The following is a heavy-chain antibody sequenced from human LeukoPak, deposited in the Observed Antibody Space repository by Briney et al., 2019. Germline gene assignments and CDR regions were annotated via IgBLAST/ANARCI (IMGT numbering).Heavy chain of an antibody. J-gene: IGHJ4*02. CDR2: ISPNSGGT. V-gene: IGHV1-2*02. CDR1: GYTFTGYY. CDR3: ARESVESIAGQ. D-gene: IGHD6-6*01. Sequence: ASVKVSCKASGYTFTGYYMHWVRQAPGQGLEWMGWISPNSGGTDYAQKFQGRVTMTRDTSISTAYLELSRLRSDDTAVYYCARESVESIAGQWGQGTLVTVSS.